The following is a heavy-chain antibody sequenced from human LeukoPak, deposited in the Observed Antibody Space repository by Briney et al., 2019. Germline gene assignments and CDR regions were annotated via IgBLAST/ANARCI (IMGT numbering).Heavy chain of an antibody. Sequence: GGSLRLTCAASGFTVSSNYMSWVRQAPGNGLEWVSILYSAGSTYYADSVRGRFTISRDSSKNTVCLQMNSLRVEDTAVYYCASGGMGARKYYSDPFHYWGQGTLVTVSS. CDR2: LYSAGST. J-gene: IGHJ4*02. CDR1: GFTVSSNY. V-gene: IGHV3-53*01. CDR3: ASGGMGARKYYSDPFHY. D-gene: IGHD3-16*01.